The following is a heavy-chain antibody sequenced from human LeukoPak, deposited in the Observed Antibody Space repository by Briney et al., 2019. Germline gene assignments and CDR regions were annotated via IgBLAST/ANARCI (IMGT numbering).Heavy chain of an antibody. CDR2: IYYRGST. V-gene: IGHV4-59*01. D-gene: IGHD4-17*01. CDR1: GGSIFSYY. CDR3: ARGGDYGDLRYFDY. J-gene: IGHJ4*02. Sequence: PSEILSLTCTVSGGSIFSYYWSWIRQPPGKGLEWIGYIYYRGSTNYNPSLRSRVTFSVDTSKNQFSLKLNSVTAADTAVYYCARGGDYGDLRYFDYWGQGTLVTVSS.